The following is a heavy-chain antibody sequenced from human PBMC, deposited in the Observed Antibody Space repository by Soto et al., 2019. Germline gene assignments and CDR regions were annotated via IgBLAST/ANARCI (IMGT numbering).Heavy chain of an antibody. CDR2: ISGSGGST. J-gene: IGHJ6*03. D-gene: IGHD4-4*01. Sequence: GGSLRLSCAASGFTFSSYAMSWVRQAPGKGLEWVLAISGSGGSTYYADSVKGRFTISRDNSKNTLYLQMNSLRAEDTAVYYCAKGATVTTRSNMDVWGKGTTVTVSS. V-gene: IGHV3-23*01. CDR1: GFTFSSYA. CDR3: AKGATVTTRSNMDV.